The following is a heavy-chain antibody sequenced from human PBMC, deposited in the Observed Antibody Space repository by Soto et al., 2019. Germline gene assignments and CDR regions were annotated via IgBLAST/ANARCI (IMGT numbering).Heavy chain of an antibody. CDR2: ISSSSSYI. CDR1: GFTFSSYS. Sequence: GGSLRLSCAASGFTFSSYSMNWVRQAPGKGLEWVSSISSSSSYIYYADSVKGRFTISRDNAKNSLYLQMNSLRAEDTAVYYCARESAVRWFDPWGQGTLVTVSS. D-gene: IGHD6-19*01. CDR3: ARESAVRWFDP. V-gene: IGHV3-21*01. J-gene: IGHJ5*02.